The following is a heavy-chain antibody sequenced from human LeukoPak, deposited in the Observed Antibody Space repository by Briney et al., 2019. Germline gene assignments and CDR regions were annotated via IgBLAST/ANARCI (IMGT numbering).Heavy chain of an antibody. D-gene: IGHD3-9*01. CDR1: GGSISSYY. Sequence: SETLSLTCTVSGGSISSYYWSWIRQPPGKALEWIGYVLYSGSTNYHPSLKSRVTISIDTSKKQFSLKVNYVTAADTAVYYCARHLVLYDIVTGNPHTYFYYPMDVWGQGTTVTVSS. V-gene: IGHV4-59*08. CDR3: ARHLVLYDIVTGNPHTYFYYPMDV. CDR2: VLYSGST. J-gene: IGHJ6*01.